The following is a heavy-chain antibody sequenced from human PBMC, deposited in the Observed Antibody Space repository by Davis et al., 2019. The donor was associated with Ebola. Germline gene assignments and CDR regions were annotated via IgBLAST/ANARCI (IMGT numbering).Heavy chain of an antibody. Sequence: GGSLRLSCAAPGFTSSSYAMHWVRQAPGKGLEWVALISYDGTNKYYTDSVKGRFTISRDNSKNSLYLQMNSLRAEDTAVYYCARDPGSSWYFMDVWGKGTTVAVSS. V-gene: IGHV3-30*04. CDR2: ISYDGTNK. D-gene: IGHD6-13*01. CDR3: ARDPGSSWYFMDV. CDR1: GFTSSSYA. J-gene: IGHJ6*04.